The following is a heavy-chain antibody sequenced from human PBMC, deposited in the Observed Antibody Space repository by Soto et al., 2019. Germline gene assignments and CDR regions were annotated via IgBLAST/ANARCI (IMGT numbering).Heavy chain of an antibody. CDR1: GFNFNNYG. D-gene: IGHD6-13*01. CDR3: ARPRRAFSTNWDSDS. J-gene: IGHJ4*02. V-gene: IGHV3-33*01. CDR2: IWYDGSNK. Sequence: QVHLVESGGGVVQPGKSLRLSCAASGFNFNNYGMYWVRQAPGKGLEWVALIWYDGSNKYYAQSVKGRFNITRDNSNSTLYLQMNSLRAEDTAVYYCARPRRAFSTNWDSDSWGQGTLVSVSS.